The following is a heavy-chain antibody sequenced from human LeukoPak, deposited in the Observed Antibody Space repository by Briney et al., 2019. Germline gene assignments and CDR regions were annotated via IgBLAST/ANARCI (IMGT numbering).Heavy chain of an antibody. J-gene: IGHJ4*02. V-gene: IGHV3-30*02. Sequence: GGSLRLSCAASGFTFSSYGIHWVRQAPGKGLEWVAFIRYDGSNTYYADSVKGRFTFSRDNSKNTLYLQMNSLRSEDTAVYYCAKDLGSGWTTDPHHYFDYWGQGTLVTVSS. CDR2: IRYDGSNT. D-gene: IGHD6-19*01. CDR3: AKDLGSGWTTDPHHYFDY. CDR1: GFTFSSYG.